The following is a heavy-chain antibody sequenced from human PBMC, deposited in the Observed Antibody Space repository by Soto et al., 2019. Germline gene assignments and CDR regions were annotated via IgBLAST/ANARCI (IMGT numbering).Heavy chain of an antibody. CDR2: AWYDDKT. D-gene: IGHD2-8*01. V-gene: IGHV3-33*02. Sequence: GGSLRLSCVASGITFVAHGFHWFRQAPGKGLEWVALAWYDDKTFSADSVRGRFIISRDTSTNTLFLEMKSLRVEDTAVYFCARVRNNNDKRLDVWGQGTAVTVSS. CDR1: GITFVAHG. J-gene: IGHJ6*02. CDR3: ARVRNNNDKRLDV.